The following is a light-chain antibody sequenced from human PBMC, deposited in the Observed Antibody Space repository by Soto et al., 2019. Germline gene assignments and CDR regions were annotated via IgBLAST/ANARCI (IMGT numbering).Light chain of an antibody. CDR3: QQYGSSPYT. CDR2: GAS. V-gene: IGKV3-20*01. CDR1: QSVSSSY. J-gene: IGKJ2*01. Sequence: EIVLTQSPGTLSLSPGERATLSCRASQSVSSSYLAWYQQKPGQAPRLLIYGASSRATGIPDRFSGSGSGTDFTLTISRLEPEDFAVYYCQQYGSSPYTFGQGTKLHIK.